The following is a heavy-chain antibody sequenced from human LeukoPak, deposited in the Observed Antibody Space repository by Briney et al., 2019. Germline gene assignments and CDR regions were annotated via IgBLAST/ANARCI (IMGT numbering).Heavy chain of an antibody. Sequence: GESLKISCKGSGYSFSSYSIGWVRQMPGKGLEWMGIIYPGDSDTTYSPSFQGQVTISADKSITTAYLQWSSLKASDTAVYYCARLNYDILTDPRGGYFDYWGQGTLVTVSS. CDR3: ARLNYDILTDPRGGYFDY. CDR2: IYPGDSDT. J-gene: IGHJ4*02. D-gene: IGHD3-9*01. CDR1: GYSFSSYS. V-gene: IGHV5-51*01.